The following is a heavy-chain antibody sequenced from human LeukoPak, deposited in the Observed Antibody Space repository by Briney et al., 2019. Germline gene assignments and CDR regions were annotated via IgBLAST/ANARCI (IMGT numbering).Heavy chain of an antibody. CDR1: GFTFSSYA. CDR3: ASHPTGIGSSWPSDY. D-gene: IGHD6-13*01. J-gene: IGHJ4*02. V-gene: IGHV3-30-3*01. CDR2: ISYDGSNK. Sequence: PGGSLRLSCAASGFTFSSYAMHWVRQAPGKGLEWVAVISYDGSNKYYADSVKGRFTISRDNSKNTLYLQMNSLRAEDTAVYYCASHPTGIGSSWPSDYWGQGTLVTVSS.